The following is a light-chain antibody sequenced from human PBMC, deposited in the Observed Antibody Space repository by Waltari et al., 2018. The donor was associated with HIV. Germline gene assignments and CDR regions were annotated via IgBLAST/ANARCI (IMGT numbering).Light chain of an antibody. J-gene: IGKJ2*01. CDR3: QQYNSHSYT. V-gene: IGKV1-5*03. Sequence: DVQITQSPSTLSASVGDIVSITCRASQIIDYWLAWYQQKPGQPPKLLIYKTSYLESGVPTRFSGSGSGADFTLTIDGLQPEDFATYYCQQYNSHSYTFGQGTKLDIK. CDR1: QIIDYW. CDR2: KTS.